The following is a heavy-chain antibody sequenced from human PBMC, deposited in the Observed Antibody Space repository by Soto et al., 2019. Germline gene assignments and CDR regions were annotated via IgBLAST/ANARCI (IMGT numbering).Heavy chain of an antibody. V-gene: IGHV1-58*02. D-gene: IGHD2-15*01. CDR1: GFTFTSSA. CDR2: IVVGSGNT. CDR3: AAGDWSGGSCYYYYYGMDV. J-gene: IGHJ6*02. Sequence: QMQLVQSGPEVKKPGTSVKVSCKASGFTFTSSAMQWVRQARGQRLEWIGWIVVGSGNTNYAQKFQERVTITRDMTKRTADMELSSLRSEDTAVYYCAAGDWSGGSCYYYYYGMDVWGQGTTVTVPS.